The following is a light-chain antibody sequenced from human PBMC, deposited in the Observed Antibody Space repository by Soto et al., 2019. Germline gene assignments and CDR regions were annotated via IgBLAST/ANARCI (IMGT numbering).Light chain of an antibody. CDR3: SSYSSNSTLYV. CDR2: EVT. V-gene: IGLV2-14*01. Sequence: SVLTQPVSVCGSPGQSITFSCYRNSRDVGAYNYVSWYQQHPDKAPKLMIYEVTTRPSGVSDRFSGSKSGNTASLTISGLQAEDEADYHCSSYSSNSTLYVFGTGTKVTVL. CDR1: SRDVGAYNY. J-gene: IGLJ1*01.